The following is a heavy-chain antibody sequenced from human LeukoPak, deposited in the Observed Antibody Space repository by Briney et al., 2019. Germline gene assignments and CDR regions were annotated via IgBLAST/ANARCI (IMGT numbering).Heavy chain of an antibody. J-gene: IGHJ4*02. CDR3: ARGPNSNWSGLDF. CDR2: ISPTGSTT. Sequence: GGSLRLSCAASGFAFSSNWMHWARQLPGKGLVWVSRISPTGSTTSYADSVKGRFTVSRDNAKNTLYLQVNNLRAEDTAVYYCARGPNSNWSGLDFWGQGTLLTVSS. D-gene: IGHD6-6*01. CDR1: GFAFSSNW. V-gene: IGHV3-74*01.